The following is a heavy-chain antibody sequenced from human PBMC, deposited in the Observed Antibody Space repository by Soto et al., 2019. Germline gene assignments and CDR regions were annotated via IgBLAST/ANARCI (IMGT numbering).Heavy chain of an antibody. CDR3: AKVVSSGRIYDY. CDR1: GFTFSSYV. J-gene: IGHJ4*02. V-gene: IGHV3-23*01. D-gene: IGHD3-22*01. Sequence: EVQLLESGGDLVQPGGSLRLSCAASGFTFSSYVMSWVRQAPGKGLEWVSSISSSGGNTYYADSVKGRFTISRDNSKNTLYLQMNSLRAEDTVVYFGAKVVSSGRIYDYWGRGTLVTVSS. CDR2: ISSSGGNT.